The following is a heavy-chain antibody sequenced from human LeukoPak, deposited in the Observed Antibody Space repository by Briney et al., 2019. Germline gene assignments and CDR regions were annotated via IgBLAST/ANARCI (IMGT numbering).Heavy chain of an antibody. J-gene: IGHJ6*03. CDR3: ARDGKGTSCQRGCGHYYYYMDV. CDR2: IYTSGST. V-gene: IGHV4-4*07. Sequence: PSETLSLTCTVSGGSISRYYWSWIRQPAGKGLEWIGGIYTSGSTNYNPSLKSRVTMSVHTSKNQFSLNLSSVTAADTAVYYCARDGKGTSCQRGCGHYYYYMDVWGKGTTVTISS. CDR1: GGSISRYY. D-gene: IGHD2-2*01.